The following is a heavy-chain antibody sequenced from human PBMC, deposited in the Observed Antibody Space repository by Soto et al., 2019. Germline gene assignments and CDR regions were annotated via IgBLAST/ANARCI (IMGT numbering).Heavy chain of an antibody. D-gene: IGHD3-16*02. CDR1: GGSVSSGSYY. V-gene: IGHV4-61*01. Sequence: QAQLQESGPGLVKPSETLSLTCTVSGGSVSSGSYYWSWIRQPPGKGLEWIGYISYSGSTNYNPSLEGRVTISVDTSKNQCSRKLSAVTAADTAVYYCARTFGGVIAHYGMDVWCQGTTVTVSS. J-gene: IGHJ6*02. CDR2: ISYSGST. CDR3: ARTFGGVIAHYGMDV.